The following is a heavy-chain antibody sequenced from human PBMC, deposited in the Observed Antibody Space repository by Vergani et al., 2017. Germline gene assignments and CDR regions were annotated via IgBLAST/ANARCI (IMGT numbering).Heavy chain of an antibody. Sequence: QVQLVQSGAEVKKPGASVKVSCKASGYTFTSYYMHWVRQAPGQGLEWMGIINPSGGSTSYAQKFQGRVIMTRDTSTSTVYMELSSLRSEDTAVYYCARLVYCSSTTCRQAFDIWGQGTMVTVS. V-gene: IGHV1-46*03. CDR1: GYTFTSYY. J-gene: IGHJ3*02. CDR2: INPSGGST. CDR3: ARLVYCSSTTCRQAFDI. D-gene: IGHD2-2*01.